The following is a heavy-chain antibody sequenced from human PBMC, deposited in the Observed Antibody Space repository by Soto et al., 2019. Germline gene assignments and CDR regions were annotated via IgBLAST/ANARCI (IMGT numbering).Heavy chain of an antibody. CDR3: ARQNPRVLDAFDI. J-gene: IGHJ3*02. Sequence: GESLKISCKGSGYSFTSYWIGWVRQMPGKGLEWMGIIYPGDSDTRYSPSFQGQVTISADKSISTAYLQWSSLKASDTAMYYCARQNPRVLDAFDIWGQGTMVTVSS. D-gene: IGHD1-1*01. V-gene: IGHV5-51*01. CDR2: IYPGDSDT. CDR1: GYSFTSYW.